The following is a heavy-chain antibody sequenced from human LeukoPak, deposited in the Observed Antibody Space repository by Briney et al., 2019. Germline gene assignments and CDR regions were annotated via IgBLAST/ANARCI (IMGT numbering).Heavy chain of an antibody. V-gene: IGHV3-30*02. Sequence: GGSLRLSCAGSGFTFSSYGMHWVRQAPGKGLEWVTFIRYDGNNIYYADSVKGRFTISRDNSKNTLYLQMSSLRAEDTAVYYCANPTGTYFDYWGQGALVTVSS. J-gene: IGHJ4*02. CDR3: ANPTGTYFDY. D-gene: IGHD1-1*01. CDR1: GFTFSSYG. CDR2: IRYDGNNI.